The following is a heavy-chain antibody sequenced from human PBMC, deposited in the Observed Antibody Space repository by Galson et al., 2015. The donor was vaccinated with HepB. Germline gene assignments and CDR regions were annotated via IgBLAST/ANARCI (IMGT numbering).Heavy chain of an antibody. D-gene: IGHD3-9*01. V-gene: IGHV3-49*04. CDR1: GFTFGDYA. CDR3: TASLRYFDWLLHPIDY. J-gene: IGHJ4*02. Sequence: SLRLSCAASGFTFGDYAMSWVRQAPGKGLEWVGFIRSKAYGGTTEYAASVKGRFTISRDDSKSIAYLQMNSLKTGDTAVYYCTASLRYFDWLLHPIDYWGQGTLVTVSS. CDR2: IRSKAYGGTT.